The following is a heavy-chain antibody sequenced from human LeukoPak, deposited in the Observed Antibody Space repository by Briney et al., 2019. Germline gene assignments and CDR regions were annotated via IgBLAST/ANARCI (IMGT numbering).Heavy chain of an antibody. CDR2: IYYSGST. V-gene: IGHV4-59*01. D-gene: IGHD6-6*01. CDR3: ARQADDSSSSLVYFDY. J-gene: IGHJ4*02. CDR1: GDSISSYY. Sequence: SETLSLTCTVSGDSISSYYWSCIRQPPGKGLEWIGYIYYSGSTKYNPSLKSRVTMSLDTSKSQFSLKLNSVTAADTAVYYCARQADDSSSSLVYFDYWGQGTLVTVSS.